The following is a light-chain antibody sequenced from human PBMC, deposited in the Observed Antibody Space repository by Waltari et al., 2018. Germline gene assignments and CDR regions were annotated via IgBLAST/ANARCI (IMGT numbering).Light chain of an antibody. CDR3: QQRRNWPLT. CDR2: EAS. Sequence: EIVLTQSPAILSFSPGERATLPCRARQSVGTSLARYQQRPGQSPRLLIYEASYRATGIPARFSGSGSETDFTLTISSLQPEDFAVYYCQQRRNWPLTFGGGTRVQI. V-gene: IGKV3-11*01. J-gene: IGKJ4*01. CDR1: QSVGTS.